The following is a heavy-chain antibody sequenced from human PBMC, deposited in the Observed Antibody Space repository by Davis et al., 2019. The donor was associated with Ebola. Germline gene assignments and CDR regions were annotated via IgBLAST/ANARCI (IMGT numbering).Heavy chain of an antibody. V-gene: IGHV4-39*01. Sequence: MPSETLSLTCTVSGGSISSGAHYWGWIRQPPGKGLEWIGSMYYSGNPYYNPSLWSRVTISIDKSENQFSLKLSSVTAADTAVYYCARHLLEYYFDYWGQGTLVTVSS. CDR3: ARHLLEYYFDY. CDR2: MYYSGNP. D-gene: IGHD2-15*01. CDR1: GGSISSGAHY. J-gene: IGHJ4*02.